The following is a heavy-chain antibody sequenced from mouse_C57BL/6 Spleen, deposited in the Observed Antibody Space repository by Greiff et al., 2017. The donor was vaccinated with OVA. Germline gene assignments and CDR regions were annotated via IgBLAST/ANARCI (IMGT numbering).Heavy chain of an antibody. D-gene: IGHD6-1*02. J-gene: IGHJ4*01. V-gene: IGHV1-76*01. CDR2: IYPGSGTT. CDR3: AIERANDDAMDY. CDR1: GYTFTDYY. Sequence: QVQLKQSGAELVRPGASVKLSCKASGYTFTDYYINWVKQRPGQGLEWIARIYPGSGTTYYNEKFKGKATLTAEKSSSTAKMQLSSLTAEDSAVYYCAIERANDDAMDYWGQGTSVTVSS.